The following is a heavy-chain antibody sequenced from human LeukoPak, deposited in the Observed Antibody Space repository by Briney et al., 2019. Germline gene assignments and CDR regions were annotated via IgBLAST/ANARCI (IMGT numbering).Heavy chain of an antibody. Sequence: ASVKLSCKSSGYTFTSYGISWTRQAPGQGLEWMGWISAYNGNTNYAQNLQGRVTMTTDTSTSTAYMDLRSLRSDDTAVYYCARDYYDSSGYLRDYWGQGTLVTVSS. CDR1: GYTFTSYG. CDR3: ARDYYDSSGYLRDY. J-gene: IGHJ4*02. V-gene: IGHV1-18*01. D-gene: IGHD3-22*01. CDR2: ISAYNGNT.